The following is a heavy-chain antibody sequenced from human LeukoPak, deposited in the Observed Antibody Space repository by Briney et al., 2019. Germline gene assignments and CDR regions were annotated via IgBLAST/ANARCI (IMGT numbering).Heavy chain of an antibody. CDR1: GYTFTSYG. J-gene: IGHJ5*02. V-gene: IGHV1-18*01. Sequence: ASVKVSCKASGYTFTSYGISWVRQAPGQGLEWMGWISAYNGNTNYAQKLQGRVTMTTDTSTSTAYMELRSLRSDDTAVYYCATSIAVADPSGGWFDPWGQGTLVTVSS. CDR3: ATSIAVADPSGGWFDP. D-gene: IGHD6-19*01. CDR2: ISAYNGNT.